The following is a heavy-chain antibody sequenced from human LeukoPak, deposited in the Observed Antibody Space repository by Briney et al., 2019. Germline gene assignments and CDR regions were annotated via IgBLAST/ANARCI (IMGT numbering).Heavy chain of an antibody. D-gene: IGHD6-19*01. CDR1: GYTFTSYA. CDR2: INAGNGNT. V-gene: IGHV1-3*01. Sequence: ASVKVSCKASGYTFTSYAMHWVSQAPGQRLEWMGWINAGNGNTKYSQKFQGRVTITRDTSASTAYMELSSLRSEDTAVYYCARDGSIAVAGNRWYYYYGMDVWGQGTTVTVSS. J-gene: IGHJ6*02. CDR3: ARDGSIAVAGNRWYYYYGMDV.